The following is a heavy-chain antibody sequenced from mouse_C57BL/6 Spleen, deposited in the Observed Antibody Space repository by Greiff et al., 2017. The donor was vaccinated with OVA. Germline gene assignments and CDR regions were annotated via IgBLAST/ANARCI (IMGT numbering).Heavy chain of an antibody. CDR1: GFSLTSYG. Sequence: QVQLKQSGPGLVAPSQSLSITCTVSGFSLTSYGVHWVRQPPGKGLEWLVVIWSDGSTTYNSALKSRLSISKDNSKSQVFLKMNSLQTDDTDMYYCARQGRGSDAMDYWGQGTSVTVSS. D-gene: IGHD3-1*01. V-gene: IGHV2-6-1*01. J-gene: IGHJ4*01. CDR2: IWSDGST. CDR3: ARQGRGSDAMDY.